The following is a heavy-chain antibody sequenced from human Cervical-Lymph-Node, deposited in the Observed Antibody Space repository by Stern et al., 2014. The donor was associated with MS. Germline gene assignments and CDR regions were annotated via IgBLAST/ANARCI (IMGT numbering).Heavy chain of an antibody. D-gene: IGHD2-8*01. Sequence: VQLVQSGADVKKPGESLTISCKASGYSFTSYWISWVRQMPGKGLEWMGKIDTSDSFANYNPSFQGHVTISVDKSISTAYLQWSSLKASDSAMYYCARHLMVYDHGMDVWGQGTTVTVSS. CDR2: IDTSDSFA. CDR1: GYSFTSYW. CDR3: ARHLMVYDHGMDV. V-gene: IGHV5-10-1*03. J-gene: IGHJ6*02.